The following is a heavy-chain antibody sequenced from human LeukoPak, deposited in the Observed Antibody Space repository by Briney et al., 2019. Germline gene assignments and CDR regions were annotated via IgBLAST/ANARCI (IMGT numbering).Heavy chain of an antibody. CDR1: GFTFNTYG. V-gene: IGHV3-33*01. Sequence: GGSLRLSCAASGFTFNTYGMYWVRQAPGKGLEWVALIWHDGGTKYYGDSVQGRFTISRDNSKNTLYLEMNSLSGEATAVCYCARDHSGSYSWILHYGLDVWGQGTTVTVSS. D-gene: IGHD1-26*01. CDR2: IWHDGGTK. CDR3: ARDHSGSYSWILHYGLDV. J-gene: IGHJ6*02.